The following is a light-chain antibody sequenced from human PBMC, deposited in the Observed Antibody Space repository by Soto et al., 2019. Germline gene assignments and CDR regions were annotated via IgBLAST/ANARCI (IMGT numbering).Light chain of an antibody. V-gene: IGKV1-5*01. CDR3: QQYDSYPWT. J-gene: IGKJ1*01. CDR1: QSINKW. CDR2: DAS. Sequence: DIQMTQSPSTLSASVGDRVTITCRASQSINKWLAWYHQKPGKAPKLLIHDASSLNSGAPSRFSGSGSGTEFTLTISSVQPDDFAAYYCQQYDSYPWTFGQGTKVEIK.